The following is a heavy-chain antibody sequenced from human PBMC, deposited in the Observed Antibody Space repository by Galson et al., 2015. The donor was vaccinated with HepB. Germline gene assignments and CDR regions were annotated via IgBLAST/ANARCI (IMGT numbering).Heavy chain of an antibody. CDR3: ARGRMNYYGSGSYHNYYYGMDV. CDR1: GFTFSSYA. J-gene: IGHJ6*02. V-gene: IGHV3-30*04. D-gene: IGHD3-10*01. CDR2: ISYDGSNK. Sequence: SLRLSCAASGFTFSSYAMHWVRQAPGKGLEWVAVISYDGSNKYYADSVKGRFTISRDNSKNTLYLQMNSLRAEDTAVYYCARGRMNYYGSGSYHNYYYGMDVWGQGTTVTVSS.